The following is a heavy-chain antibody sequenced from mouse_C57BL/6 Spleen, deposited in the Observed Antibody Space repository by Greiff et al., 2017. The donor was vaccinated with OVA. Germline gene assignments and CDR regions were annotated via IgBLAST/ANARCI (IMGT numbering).Heavy chain of an antibody. CDR3: ARRARGYFDV. CDR2: IYWDDDK. V-gene: IGHV8-12*01. CDR1: GFSLSTSGMG. D-gene: IGHD3-1*01. J-gene: IGHJ1*03. Sequence: QVQLKESGPGILQSSQTLSLTCSFSGFSLSTSGMGVSWIRQPSGKGLEWLAHIYWDDDKRYNPSLKSRLTISKDTSRNQVFLKITSVDTADTATYYCARRARGYFDVWGTGTTVTVSS.